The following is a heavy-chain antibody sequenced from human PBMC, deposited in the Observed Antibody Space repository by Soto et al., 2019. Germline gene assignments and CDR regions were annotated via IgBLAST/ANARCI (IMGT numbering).Heavy chain of an antibody. Sequence: GGSLRLSCAASGFTVRSNYMSWVRQAPGKGLAWVSVISSGGSTYYADSVKGRFTISRDTSKNPLYLQMNRLRAEDTAVYYCASVFLGMDYWGQGTLVTVSS. D-gene: IGHD3-3*01. J-gene: IGHJ4*01. V-gene: IGHV3-53*01. CDR1: GFTVRSNY. CDR2: ISSGGST. CDR3: ASVFLGMDY.